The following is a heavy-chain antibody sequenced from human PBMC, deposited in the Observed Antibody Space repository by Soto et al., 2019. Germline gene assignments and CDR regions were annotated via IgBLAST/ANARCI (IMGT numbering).Heavy chain of an antibody. J-gene: IGHJ4*01. CDR2: ISSRSGTI. Sequence: GGSLRLSCAASGFSFSDYYMTWIRQAPGQGLEWVSYISSRSGTIFYADSVKGRFTLSRDNSKNSMYLQMNSLRAEDTAVYYCAREVDRALVGSPHYFDYWGQGTLVTVSS. D-gene: IGHD5-18*01. CDR1: GFSFSDYY. CDR3: AREVDRALVGSPHYFDY. V-gene: IGHV3-11*01.